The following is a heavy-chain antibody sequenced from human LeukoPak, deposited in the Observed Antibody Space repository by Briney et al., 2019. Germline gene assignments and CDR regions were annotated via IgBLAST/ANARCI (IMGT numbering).Heavy chain of an antibody. V-gene: IGHV1-2*02. D-gene: IGHD2-15*01. Sequence: ASLKVSCKASGYTFTGYYIHWVRQAPGQGLEWMGWINTNSGGTNHAQKFQGRVNMTRDTSISTAYMELSRLRSDDTAVYYCARDRLRLGYERTNWFDPWGQGTLVTVSS. CDR1: GYTFTGYY. J-gene: IGHJ5*02. CDR2: INTNSGGT. CDR3: ARDRLRLGYERTNWFDP.